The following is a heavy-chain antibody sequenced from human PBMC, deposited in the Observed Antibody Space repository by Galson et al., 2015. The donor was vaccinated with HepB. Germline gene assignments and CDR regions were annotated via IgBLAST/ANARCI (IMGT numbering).Heavy chain of an antibody. D-gene: IGHD3-22*01. Sequence: SLRLSCAASGFTFSGYWMSWDRQAPGKGLEWVANIHQDGSENDYVDSVKGRFIISRDNAKKSLYLQMNSLSAEDTALYYCARLRGGYDFDFWGQGTLVTVSS. CDR2: IHQDGSEN. V-gene: IGHV3-7*03. CDR3: ARLRGGYDFDF. CDR1: GFTFSGYW. J-gene: IGHJ4*02.